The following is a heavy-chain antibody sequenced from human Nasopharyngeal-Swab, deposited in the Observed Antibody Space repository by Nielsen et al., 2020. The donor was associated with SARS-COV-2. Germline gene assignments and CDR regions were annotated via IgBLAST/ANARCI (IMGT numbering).Heavy chain of an antibody. CDR3: ARISYSSGYYYYYYYGMDV. CDR1: GYTFTSYG. D-gene: IGHD3-22*01. V-gene: IGHV1-18*01. J-gene: IGHJ6*02. Sequence: ASVKVSCKASGYTFTSYGISWVRQAPGQGLEWMGWISAYNGNTNYAQKLQGRVTMTTDTSTRTAYMELRSLRSDDTAVYYCARISYSSGYYYYYYYGMDVWGQGTTVTVSS. CDR2: ISAYNGNT.